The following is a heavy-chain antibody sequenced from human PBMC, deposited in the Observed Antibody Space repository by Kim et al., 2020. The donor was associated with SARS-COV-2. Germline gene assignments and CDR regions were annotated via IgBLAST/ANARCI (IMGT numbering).Heavy chain of an antibody. D-gene: IGHD6-13*01. CDR1: GFTFSNAW. Sequence: GGSLRLSCAASGFTFSNAWMSWVRQAPGKGLEWVGRIKSKTDGGTTDYAAPVKGRFTISRDDSKNTLYLQMNSLKTEDTAVYYCTTDSSSWYLSFDYWGQGILVTVSS. CDR2: IKSKTDGGTT. CDR3: TTDSSSWYLSFDY. V-gene: IGHV3-15*01. J-gene: IGHJ4*02.